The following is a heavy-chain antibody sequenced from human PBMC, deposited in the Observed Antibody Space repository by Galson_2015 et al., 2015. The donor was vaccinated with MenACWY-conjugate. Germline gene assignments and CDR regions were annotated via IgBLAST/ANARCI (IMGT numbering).Heavy chain of an antibody. CDR2: IRYDGSNK. Sequence: SLKLSCEVSGFTFSNYGMHWVRQAPGKGLEWVAFIRYDGSNKYYADSVKGRFTISRDNSKNTLYLQMNSLRAEDTAVYYCAKDRYWGYSSGLYPIFDSWGQGTLVTVSS. CDR3: AKDRYWGYSSGLYPIFDS. V-gene: IGHV3-30*02. J-gene: IGHJ4*02. CDR1: GFTFSNYG. D-gene: IGHD6-19*01.